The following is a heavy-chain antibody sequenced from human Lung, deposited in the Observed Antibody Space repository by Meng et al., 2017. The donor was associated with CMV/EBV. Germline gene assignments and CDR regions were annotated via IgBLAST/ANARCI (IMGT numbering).Heavy chain of an antibody. V-gene: IGHV1-69*02. J-gene: IGHJ4*02. CDR2: IIPILGIA. CDR1: GGTFSSYT. CDR3: ARARSSGWYLAYYFDY. Sequence: SVXVSCKASGGTFSSYTISWVRQAPGQGLEWMGRIIPILGIANYAQKFQGRVTITADKSTSAAYMELSSLRSEDTAVYYCARARSSGWYLAYYFDYWGQGTXVTVSS. D-gene: IGHD6-19*01.